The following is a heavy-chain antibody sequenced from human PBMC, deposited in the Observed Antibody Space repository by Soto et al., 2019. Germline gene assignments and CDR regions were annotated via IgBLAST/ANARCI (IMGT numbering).Heavy chain of an antibody. D-gene: IGHD3-16*02. CDR3: ARPIVMITFGGVIVHDAFDI. CDR2: IYPGDSDT. CDR1: GYSFTSCG. V-gene: IGHV5-51*01. Sequence: GEALKISCKGSGYSFTSCGIGWVRQMPGKGLEWMGIIYPGDSDTRYSPSFQGQVTISADKSISTAYLQWSSLKASDTAMYYCARPIVMITFGGVIVHDAFDIWGQGTMVTVSS. J-gene: IGHJ3*02.